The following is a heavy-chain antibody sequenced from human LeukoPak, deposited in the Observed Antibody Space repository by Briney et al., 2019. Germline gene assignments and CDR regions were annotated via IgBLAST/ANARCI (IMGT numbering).Heavy chain of an antibody. V-gene: IGHV3-23*01. J-gene: IGHJ4*02. Sequence: GGSLRLSCAASGFTFSDYYMSWIRQAPGKGLEWFSAISGSGGSTYYADSVKGRFTISRDNSKNTLYLQMNSLRAEDTAVYYCAKERPPPSSSSYYFDYWGQGTLVTVSS. D-gene: IGHD6-6*01. CDR3: AKERPPPSSSSYYFDY. CDR2: ISGSGGST. CDR1: GFTFSDYY.